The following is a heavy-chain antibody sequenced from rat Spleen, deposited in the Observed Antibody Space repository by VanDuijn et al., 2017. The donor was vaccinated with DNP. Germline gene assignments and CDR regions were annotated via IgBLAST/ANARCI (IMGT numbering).Heavy chain of an antibody. D-gene: IGHD1-2*01. V-gene: IGHV2S12*01. CDR1: GFTFRDHY. CDR2: ISSGGSS. J-gene: IGHJ2*01. CDR3: AREEPRVLSFFSNLFDY. Sequence: VQLVESGGGLVQPGRSMKLSCAASGFTFRDHYMAWVRQPPGKGLEWIVAISSGGSSYFNSALKSRLSISRDTSTSQVFLKMPSMQTEDTAIYFCAREEPRVLSFFSNLFDYWGQGVMVTVSS.